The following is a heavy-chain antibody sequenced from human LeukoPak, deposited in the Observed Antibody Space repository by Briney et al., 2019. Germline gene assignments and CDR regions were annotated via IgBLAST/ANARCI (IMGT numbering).Heavy chain of an antibody. CDR3: ARGAEFVSSGYYYYYMDV. D-gene: IGHD6-6*01. CDR1: GGSISSYY. V-gene: IGHV4-4*07. Sequence: PSQTLSLTCTVSGGSISSYYWSWIRQPAGKGLEWIGRIYTSGSTNYNPSLKSRVTMSVDTSKNQFSLKLSSVTAADTAVYYCARGAEFVSSGYYYYYMDVWGKGTTVTVSS. J-gene: IGHJ6*03. CDR2: IYTSGST.